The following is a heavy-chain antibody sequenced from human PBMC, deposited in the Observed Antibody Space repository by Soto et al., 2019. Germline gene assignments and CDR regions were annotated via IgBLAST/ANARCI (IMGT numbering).Heavy chain of an antibody. D-gene: IGHD2-21*02. CDR2: ISDDGRKK. J-gene: IGHJ4*02. Sequence: QVQMVESGGGVVQPGRSLRLSCVASGFTFSSYGMHWVRQAPGKGLEWVAVISDDGRKKYYPDSLEGRFTVSRDNSKNPPHLQMYVVRPAARAVSYGEIVDSGGDVDNRGQGTLVTVSS. CDR1: GFTFSSYG. V-gene: IGHV3-30*03. CDR3: EIVDSGGDVDN.